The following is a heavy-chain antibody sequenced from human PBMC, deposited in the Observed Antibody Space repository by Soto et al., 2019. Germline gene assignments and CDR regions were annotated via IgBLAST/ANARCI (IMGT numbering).Heavy chain of an antibody. CDR1: GGTFSSYT. J-gene: IGHJ4*02. CDR2: IIPILGIA. D-gene: IGHD3-16*02. Sequence: SVKVSCKASGGTFSSYTISWVRQAPGQGLEWMGRIIPILGIANYAQKFQGRVTITADKSTSTAYMELSSLRSEDTAVYYCARDILTFGGVIMKFDYWGQGTLVTVSS. CDR3: ARDILTFGGVIMKFDY. V-gene: IGHV1-69*04.